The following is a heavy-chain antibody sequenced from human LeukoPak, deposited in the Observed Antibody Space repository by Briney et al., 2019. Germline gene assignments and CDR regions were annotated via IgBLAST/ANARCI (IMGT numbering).Heavy chain of an antibody. Sequence: GGSLRLSCAASGFTFSSYSMNWGRQAPGKGLEWVSYISSSSSTIYYADSVKGRFTISRDNAKNSLYLQMNSLRAEDTAVYYCARGYCSGGSCYSDYWGQGTLVTVSS. V-gene: IGHV3-48*01. CDR3: ARGYCSGGSCYSDY. CDR2: ISSSSSTI. D-gene: IGHD2-15*01. CDR1: GFTFSSYS. J-gene: IGHJ4*02.